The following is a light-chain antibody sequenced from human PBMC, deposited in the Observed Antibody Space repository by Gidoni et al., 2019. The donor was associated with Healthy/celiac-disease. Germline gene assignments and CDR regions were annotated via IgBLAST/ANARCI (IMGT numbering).Light chain of an antibody. Sequence: EIVLTQSPATLSLSPWERATLSCRASQSVSSYLAWYQQKPGQAPRLLIYDASNRATGIPARFSGSWSGTYFTLTISSLEPEDFAVYGCQQRSNWPALTFGGGIKVEIK. CDR1: QSVSSY. V-gene: IGKV3-11*01. CDR3: QQRSNWPALT. CDR2: DAS. J-gene: IGKJ4*01.